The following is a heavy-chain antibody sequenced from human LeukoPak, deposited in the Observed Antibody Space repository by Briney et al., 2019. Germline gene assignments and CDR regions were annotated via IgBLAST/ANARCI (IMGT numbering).Heavy chain of an antibody. J-gene: IGHJ6*02. V-gene: IGHV4-30-4*01. CDR3: ARVCLEWLSGGNYYYGMDV. CDR2: IYYSGST. Sequence: SETLSLTCTVSGGSISSGDYYWSWIRQPPGKGLEWIGYIYYSGSTNYNPSLKSRVTISVDTSKNQFSLKLSSVTVADTAVYYCARVCLEWLSGGNYYYGMDVWGQGTTVTVSS. D-gene: IGHD3-3*01. CDR1: GGSISSGDYY.